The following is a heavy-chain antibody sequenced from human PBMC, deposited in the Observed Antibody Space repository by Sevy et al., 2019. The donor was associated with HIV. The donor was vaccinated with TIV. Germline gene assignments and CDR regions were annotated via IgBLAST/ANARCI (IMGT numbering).Heavy chain of an antibody. V-gene: IGHV3-30*01. CDR3: AKLVGYCSGGRCSIIDF. CDR1: GFGLSNHA. CDR2: ISYDARKK. Sequence: GGSLRLSCAASGFGLSNHAMIWVRQAPGKGLEWVAGISYDARKKYYADAVRGRFTTSRDDSKNTLYLQMNSLTTEETAVYYCAKLVGYCSGGRCSIIDFWGQGTLVTVSS. J-gene: IGHJ4*02. D-gene: IGHD2-15*01.